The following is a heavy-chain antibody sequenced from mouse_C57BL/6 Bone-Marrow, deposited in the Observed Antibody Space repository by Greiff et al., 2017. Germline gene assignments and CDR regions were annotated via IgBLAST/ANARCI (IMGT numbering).Heavy chain of an antibody. J-gene: IGHJ3*01. Sequence: VQLQQPGAELVMPGASVKLSCKASGYTFTSYWMHWVKQRPGQGLEWIGEIDPSDSYTNYNQKFKGKSTLTVDKSSSTAYMQLSSLTSEDSAVYYCATEWCAYWGQGTLVTVSA. CDR2: IDPSDSYT. V-gene: IGHV1-69*01. CDR3: ATEWCAY. CDR1: GYTFTSYW.